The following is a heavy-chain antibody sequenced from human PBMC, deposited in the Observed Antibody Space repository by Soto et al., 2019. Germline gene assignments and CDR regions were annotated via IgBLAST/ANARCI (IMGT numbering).Heavy chain of an antibody. Sequence: QFQLVQSGDEVRKPGSSVKVSCKAPGYIFVNYGIAWVRQAPGQGLEWMGWISPYSGNTHYASKVQGRLTMTTETSTSTDCMDLGSLTSEDTAVYYCAMVDNYVPPTPQDVGGQGTTFTVSS. D-gene: IGHD3-16*01. CDR1: GYIFVNYG. CDR3: AMVDNYVPPTPQDV. CDR2: ISPYSGNT. J-gene: IGHJ6*02. V-gene: IGHV1-18*01.